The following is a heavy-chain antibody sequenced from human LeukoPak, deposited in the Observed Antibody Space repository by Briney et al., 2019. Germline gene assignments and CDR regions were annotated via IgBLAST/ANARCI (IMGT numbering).Heavy chain of an antibody. V-gene: IGHV3-9*01. Sequence: GRSPRLSCAASGFTFDDYAMHWVRQAPGKGLEWVSGISWNSGSIGYADSVKGRFTISRDNAKNSLYLQMNSLRAEDTALYYCAKATNWGSSYWYFDLWGRGTLVTVSS. CDR1: GFTFDDYA. D-gene: IGHD7-27*01. CDR2: ISWNSGSI. J-gene: IGHJ2*01. CDR3: AKATNWGSSYWYFDL.